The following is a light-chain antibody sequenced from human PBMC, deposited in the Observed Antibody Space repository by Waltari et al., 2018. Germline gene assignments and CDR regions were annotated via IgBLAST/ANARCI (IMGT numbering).Light chain of an antibody. CDR3: SSYISSDIPVV. CDR1: SSDIGGYNF. Sequence: QSALTQPASVSGSPGQSITISCTGTSSDIGGYNFVSWYQQYPGKVPKLIIYDVNNRPAGGSNRFSGSKSCDTASLTISGLQAEDEADYYCSSYISSDIPVVFGGGTKLTVL. V-gene: IGLV2-14*03. CDR2: DVN. J-gene: IGLJ2*01.